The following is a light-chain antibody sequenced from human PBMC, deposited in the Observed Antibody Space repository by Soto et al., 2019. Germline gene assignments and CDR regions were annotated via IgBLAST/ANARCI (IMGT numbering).Light chain of an antibody. CDR3: QTWGTGMYVV. Sequence: QLVLTQSPSASASLGASVKLTCTLSSGHSSYAIAWHKQQPEKGPRYLMKLNSDGSHSKGDWIPDRFSGSSSGAERYLTVSSLQSEDEADYYCQTWGTGMYVVFGGGTKLTVL. CDR1: SGHSSYA. CDR2: LNSDGSH. V-gene: IGLV4-69*01. J-gene: IGLJ2*01.